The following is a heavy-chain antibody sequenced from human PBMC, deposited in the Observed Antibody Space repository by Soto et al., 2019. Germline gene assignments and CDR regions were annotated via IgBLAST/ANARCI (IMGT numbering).Heavy chain of an antibody. Sequence: QVQLVESGGGVVQPGRSLRLSCAASGFSFKSHGMHWVRQAPGKGLEWVALIWYDGSNKYHEDSVKGRFTISRDNSENTLYLQMNSLRAEDTAFYYCARGPNYGDYVIDYWGRGTLVTVSS. CDR3: ARGPNYGDYVIDY. J-gene: IGHJ4*02. CDR1: GFSFKSHG. V-gene: IGHV3-33*01. D-gene: IGHD4-17*01. CDR2: IWYDGSNK.